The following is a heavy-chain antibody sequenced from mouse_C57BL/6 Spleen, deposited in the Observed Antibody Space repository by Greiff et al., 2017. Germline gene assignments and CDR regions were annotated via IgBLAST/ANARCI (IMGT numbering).Heavy chain of an antibody. D-gene: IGHD3-3*01. Sequence: VQLQQPGAELVRPGSSVKLSCKASGYTFTSYWMDWVKQRPGQGLEWIGNIYPSDSETHYNQKFKDKATLTVDKSSSTAYMQLSSLTSEDSAVYYCARGPSGYLDYWGQGTTLTVSS. CDR1: GYTFTSYW. J-gene: IGHJ2*01. V-gene: IGHV1-61*01. CDR2: IYPSDSET. CDR3: ARGPSGYLDY.